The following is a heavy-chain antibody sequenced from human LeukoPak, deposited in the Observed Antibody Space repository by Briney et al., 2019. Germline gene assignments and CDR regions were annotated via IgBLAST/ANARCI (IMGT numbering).Heavy chain of an antibody. V-gene: IGHV3-53*01. J-gene: IGHJ4*02. D-gene: IGHD3-10*01. Sequence: PGGSLRLSCAASGFTVSTNFMTWVRQAPGKGLEWVSIIYSGGTTHYADSVTGRFTISRDNSKNTLYLQMNSLRAEDTAVYYCARLYYYVSGTYSRYFDYWGQGTLVTVSS. CDR3: ARLYYYVSGTYSRYFDY. CDR1: GFTVSTNF. CDR2: IYSGGTT.